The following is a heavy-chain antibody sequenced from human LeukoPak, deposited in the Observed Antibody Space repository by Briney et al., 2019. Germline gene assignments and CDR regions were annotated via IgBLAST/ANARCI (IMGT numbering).Heavy chain of an antibody. CDR1: GGSINSVGYS. J-gene: IGHJ4*02. CDR2: IYHSGST. Sequence: PSETLSLTCAVSGGSINSVGYSWSWIRQPPGKGLEWIGYIYHSGSTYYNPSLKSRVTISVDRSKNQFSLKLSSVTAADTAVYYCAREGYSYGLFDYWGQGTLVTVSS. D-gene: IGHD5-18*01. CDR3: AREGYSYGLFDY. V-gene: IGHV4-30-2*01.